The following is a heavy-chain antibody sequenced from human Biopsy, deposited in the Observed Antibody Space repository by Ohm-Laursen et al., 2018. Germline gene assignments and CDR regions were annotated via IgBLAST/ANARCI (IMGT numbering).Heavy chain of an antibody. J-gene: IGHJ6*02. D-gene: IGHD6-13*01. Sequence: GTLSLTCAVYGGSFNGYFWSWIRQPPGKGLEWIGDITQSGSTNYSPSLKSRVTISVDTAKKQFSLSLRSVTAADTAVYYCARVPLPGIGAAYQGRFLYGMDVWGQGTTVSVSS. CDR1: GGSFNGYF. V-gene: IGHV4-34*01. CDR2: ITQSGST. CDR3: ARVPLPGIGAAYQGRFLYGMDV.